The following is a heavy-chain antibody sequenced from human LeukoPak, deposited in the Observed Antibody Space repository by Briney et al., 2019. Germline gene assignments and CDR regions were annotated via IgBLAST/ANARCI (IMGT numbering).Heavy chain of an antibody. CDR3: ARDALQLWSPPGDY. J-gene: IGHJ4*02. D-gene: IGHD5-18*01. CDR1: GGTFSSYA. CDR2: ISAYNGNT. Sequence: ASVTVSCKASGGTFSSYAISWVRQAPGQGLEWMGWISAYNGNTNYAQKLQGRVTMTTDTSTSTAYMELRSLRSDDTAVYYCARDALQLWSPPGDYWGQGTLVTVSS. V-gene: IGHV1-18*01.